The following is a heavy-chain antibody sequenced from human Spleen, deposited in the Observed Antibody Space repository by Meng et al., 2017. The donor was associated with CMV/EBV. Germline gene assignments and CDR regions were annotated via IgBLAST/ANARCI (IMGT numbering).Heavy chain of an antibody. CDR3: ARDHCSSTSCYLRVYGMDV. V-gene: IGHV3-21*01. J-gene: IGHJ6*02. CDR2: ITSSSSHT. Sequence: GGSLRLSCAASGFTFSVYSMNWVRQAPGKGLEWVSSITSSSSHTHYADSVKGRFTISRDNSKNTLYQQMNSLRAEDTAVYYCARDHCSSTSCYLRVYGMDVWGQGTTVTVSS. D-gene: IGHD2-2*01. CDR1: GFTFSVYS.